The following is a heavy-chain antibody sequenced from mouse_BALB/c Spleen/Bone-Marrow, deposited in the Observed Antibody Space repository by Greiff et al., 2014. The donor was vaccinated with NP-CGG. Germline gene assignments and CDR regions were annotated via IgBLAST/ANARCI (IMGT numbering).Heavy chain of an antibody. CDR3: TRQRNWDHYAMDY. V-gene: IGHV5-6*01. CDR2: ISSGGGYT. D-gene: IGHD4-1*01. Sequence: EVQLQQSGGDLVKPGGSLKLSCAASGFTFSTYGMSWVRQTPDKRLEWVATISSGGGYTYYPDSVKGRFTISRDNANNTLYLQMSSLKSEVTAMYYCTRQRNWDHYAMDYWGQGTSVTVSS. J-gene: IGHJ4*01. CDR1: GFTFSTYG.